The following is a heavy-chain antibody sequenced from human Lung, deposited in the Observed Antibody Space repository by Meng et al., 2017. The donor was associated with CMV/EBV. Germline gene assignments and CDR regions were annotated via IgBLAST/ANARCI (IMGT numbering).Heavy chain of an antibody. Sequence: QVQVRESGPALVKPLETLSLTCAVSGDSITNHNWWAWVRQPPGKGLEWIGEIPHRGSSAYNPSLKSRVSMSIDKSKNQFSLKLTSVTAADTAVYHCLRRSGGSVWGQGTLVTVSS. CDR3: LRRSGGSV. CDR1: GDSITNHNW. J-gene: IGHJ1*01. V-gene: IGHV4-4*02. D-gene: IGHD3-10*01. CDR2: IPHRGSS.